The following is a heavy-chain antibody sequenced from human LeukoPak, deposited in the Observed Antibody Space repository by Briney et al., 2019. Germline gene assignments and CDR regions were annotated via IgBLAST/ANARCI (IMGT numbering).Heavy chain of an antibody. V-gene: IGHV3-21*01. J-gene: IGHJ5*02. CDR3: ARDLGQYYDTSDNWFDP. CDR1: GFTLKSNW. D-gene: IGHD3-22*01. CDR2: ISSSSSYI. Sequence: GGSLRLSCVASGFTLKSNWMHWVRQAPGKGLEWVSSISSSSSYIYYADSVKGRFTISRDNAKNTLNLQMNSLRAEDTAVYYCARDLGQYYDTSDNWFDPWGQGTLVTVSS.